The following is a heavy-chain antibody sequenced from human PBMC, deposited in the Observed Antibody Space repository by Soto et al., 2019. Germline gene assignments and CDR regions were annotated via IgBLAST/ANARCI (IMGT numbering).Heavy chain of an antibody. V-gene: IGHV4-31*03. CDR3: SRIYHRFWEWLSPDS. D-gene: IGHD3-3*01. CDR2: IYHSGNT. Sequence: SETLSLTCTVSGGSISSGRYYWNWIRQHPGKGLEWIGYIYHSGNTYYNPSLKSRSSISLDTSKNQFSLKLDSVTVADTAVYYCSRIYHRFWEWLSPDSWGQGTLVTVSS. CDR1: GGSISSGRYY. J-gene: IGHJ4*02.